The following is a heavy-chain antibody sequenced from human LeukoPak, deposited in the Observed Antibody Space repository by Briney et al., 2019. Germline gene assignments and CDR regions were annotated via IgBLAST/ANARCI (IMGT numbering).Heavy chain of an antibody. D-gene: IGHD3-10*01. CDR3: ARGQKYGSGSAPDY. J-gene: IGHJ4*02. V-gene: IGHV4-30-2*01. CDR2: IYHSGST. CDR1: GGSISSGGYS. Sequence: SQTLSLTCAVSGGSISSGGYSWSWIRQPPGKGLEWIGYIYHSGSTYYNPSLKSRVTISVDRSKNQFSLKLSSVTAAVTAVYYCARGQKYGSGSAPDYWGQGTLVTVSS.